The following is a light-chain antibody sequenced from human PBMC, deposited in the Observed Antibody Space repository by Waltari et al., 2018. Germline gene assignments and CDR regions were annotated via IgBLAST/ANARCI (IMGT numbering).Light chain of an antibody. Sequence: QSVLTQPPSVSATPGQKVTISCSGSTSNIGNEYVSWYQQLPRTAPKLLIYKNENRPSGIPDRFSGSKSGTSATLGITGLQTGDEAHYYCGAWDSSVSAYVFGTGTEVTVL. CDR1: TSNIGNEY. V-gene: IGLV1-51*01. CDR3: GAWDSSVSAYV. J-gene: IGLJ1*01. CDR2: KNE.